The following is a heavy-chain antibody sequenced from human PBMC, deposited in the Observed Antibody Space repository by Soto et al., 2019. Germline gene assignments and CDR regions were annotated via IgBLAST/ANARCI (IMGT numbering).Heavy chain of an antibody. CDR3: ARQGFGELHGLVDV. CDR2: MGYNGFT. CDR1: GGPMNNYY. J-gene: IGHJ6*02. Sequence: QVQLQESGPGLVKPSETLSLTCTISGGPMNNYYCSWFRQPRGQGLEWIGYMGYNGFTRYNPSLRSRVAISLDTAKNQFSLTLSSVTAADPALYYCARQGFGELHGLVDVWGQGITVTVSS. D-gene: IGHD3-10*01. V-gene: IGHV4-59*08.